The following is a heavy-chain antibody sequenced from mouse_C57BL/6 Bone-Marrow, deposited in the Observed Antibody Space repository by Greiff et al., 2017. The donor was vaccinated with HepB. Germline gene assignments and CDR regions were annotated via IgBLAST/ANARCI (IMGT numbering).Heavy chain of an antibody. J-gene: IGHJ3*01. Sequence: EVMLVESGPGMVKPSQSLSLTCTVTGYSITSGYDWHWIRHFPGNKLEWMGYISYSGSTNYNPSLKSRISITHDTSKNHFFLKLNSVTTEDTATYYCARGYYGKVAWFAYWGQGTLVTVSA. D-gene: IGHD1-1*01. V-gene: IGHV3-1*01. CDR3: ARGYYGKVAWFAY. CDR1: GYSITSGYD. CDR2: ISYSGST.